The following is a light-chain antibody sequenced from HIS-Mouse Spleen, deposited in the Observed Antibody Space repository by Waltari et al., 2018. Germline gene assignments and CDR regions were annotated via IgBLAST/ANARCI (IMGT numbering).Light chain of an antibody. J-gene: IGLJ2*01. Sequence: SYELTQPPPVSVSPGQTARITCSGHALPKQYAYWYQQKSGQAPVLVIYEDSKRPSGIPERFSGSSSGTMATLTISGARVEDEADYYCYSTDSSGNHRVFGGGTKLTVL. V-gene: IGLV3-10*01. CDR1: ALPKQY. CDR2: EDS. CDR3: YSTDSSGNHRV.